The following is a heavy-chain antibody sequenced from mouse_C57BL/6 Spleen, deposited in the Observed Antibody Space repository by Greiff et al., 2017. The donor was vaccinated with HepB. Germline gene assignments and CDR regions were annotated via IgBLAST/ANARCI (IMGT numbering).Heavy chain of an antibody. CDR1: GYTFTSYD. Sequence: VQLQESGPELVKPGASVKLSCKASGYTFTSYDINWVKQRPGQGLEWIGWIYPRDGSTKYNEKFKGKATLTVDTSYSTAYMELHSLTSEDSAVYCWARWSYDYDGYYAMDYWGQGTSVTVSS. CDR2: IYPRDGST. CDR3: ARWSYDYDGYYAMDY. J-gene: IGHJ4*01. V-gene: IGHV1-85*01. D-gene: IGHD2-4*01.